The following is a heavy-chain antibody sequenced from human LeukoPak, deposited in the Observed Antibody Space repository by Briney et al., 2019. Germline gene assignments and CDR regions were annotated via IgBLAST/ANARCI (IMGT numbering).Heavy chain of an antibody. CDR2: INHSGST. CDR1: GGSFTGYY. J-gene: IGHJ5*02. Sequence: SETLSLTWAVYGGSFTGYYWSWIRQPPGKGLEWIGEINHSGSTNYNPSLMSRVTISKDTSKNQFSLRLTSVTAADTAVYYCARGPDSGSYYAWFDPWGQGTLVTVSS. D-gene: IGHD1-26*01. V-gene: IGHV4-34*01. CDR3: ARGPDSGSYYAWFDP.